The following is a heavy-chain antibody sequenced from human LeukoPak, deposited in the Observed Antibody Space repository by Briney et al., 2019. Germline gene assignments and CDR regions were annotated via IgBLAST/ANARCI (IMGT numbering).Heavy chain of an antibody. CDR2: IYPGDSDT. V-gene: IGHV5-51*01. CDR1: GYNFANYW. D-gene: IGHD5-12*01. Sequence: GESLKISCKGSGYNFANYWIGWVRQMPGKGLEWMGIIYPGDSDTRYSLSFQGQVTISADKSISTAYLQWSSLKASDTAMYYCARRGLAATIDYWGQGTLVTVS. CDR3: ARRGLAATIDY. J-gene: IGHJ4*02.